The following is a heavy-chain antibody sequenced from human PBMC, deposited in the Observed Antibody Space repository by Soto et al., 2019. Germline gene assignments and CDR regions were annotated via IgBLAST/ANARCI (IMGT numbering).Heavy chain of an antibody. V-gene: IGHV4-59*01. CDR3: ARVLQRGSSSSYYFDY. J-gene: IGHJ4*02. Sequence: SETLSLTCIVSGGSISSYYWSWIRQPPGKGLEWIGYIYYSGSTNYNPSLKSRVTISVDTSKNQFSLKLSSVTAADTAVYYCARVLQRGSSSSYYFDYWGQGTLVTVSS. CDR2: IYYSGST. CDR1: GGSISSYY. D-gene: IGHD6-6*01.